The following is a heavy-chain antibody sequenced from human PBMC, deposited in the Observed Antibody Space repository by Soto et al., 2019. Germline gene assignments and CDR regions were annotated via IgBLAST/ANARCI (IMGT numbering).Heavy chain of an antibody. CDR1: GGSISSSNW. V-gene: IGHV4-4*02. CDR3: ARGRQAGIQTYYYDSSGSLFDY. CDR2: TYHSGST. D-gene: IGHD3-22*01. Sequence: SETLSLTCAVSGGSISSSNWWSWVRQPPGKGLEWIGETYHSGSTNYNPSLKSRVTISVDKSKNQFSLKLSSVTAADTAVYYCARGRQAGIQTYYYDSSGSLFDYWGQGTLVTVSS. J-gene: IGHJ4*02.